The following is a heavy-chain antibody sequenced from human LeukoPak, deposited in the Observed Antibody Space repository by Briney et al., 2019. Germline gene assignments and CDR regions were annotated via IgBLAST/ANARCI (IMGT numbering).Heavy chain of an antibody. CDR1: GFTFSSYG. CDR2: ISHDGGNK. Sequence: GRSLRLSCAASGFTFSSYGMHWVRQAPGKGLEWVAVISHDGGNKYYADSVKGRFTISRDNSKNTLYLQMNSLRAEDTAVYYCARVVVSSSSDYFDYWGQGTLVTVSS. J-gene: IGHJ4*02. D-gene: IGHD6-6*01. CDR3: ARVVVSSSSDYFDY. V-gene: IGHV3-30*03.